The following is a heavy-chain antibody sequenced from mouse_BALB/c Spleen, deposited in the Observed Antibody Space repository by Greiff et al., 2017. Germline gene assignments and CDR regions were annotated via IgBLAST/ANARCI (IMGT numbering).Heavy chain of an antibody. V-gene: IGHV2-2*02. Sequence: VQLKQSGPGLVQPSQSLSITCTVSGFSLTSYGVHWVRQSPGKGLEWLGVIWSGGSTDYNAAFISRLSISKDNSKSQVFFKMNSLQANDTAIYYCARKGGDYDGDWYFDVWGAGTTVTVSS. CDR1: GFSLTSYG. D-gene: IGHD2-4*01. J-gene: IGHJ1*01. CDR2: IWSGGST. CDR3: ARKGGDYDGDWYFDV.